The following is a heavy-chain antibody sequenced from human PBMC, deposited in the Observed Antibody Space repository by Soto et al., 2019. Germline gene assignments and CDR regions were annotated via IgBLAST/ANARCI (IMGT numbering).Heavy chain of an antibody. V-gene: IGHV3-74*01. CDR1: GFSLSVYW. Sequence: EVQLVESGGASVQPGGSLRLSCAASGFSLSVYWMHWVRQAPGKGLAWVSRIDTYGSATKYADSVEGRFSISKDNAENTLYLQMNNLRADDTAVYYCVRVLKSIGWDNDVFDIWGQGTMVTVSS. CDR2: IDTYGSAT. J-gene: IGHJ3*02. CDR3: VRVLKSIGWDNDVFDI. D-gene: IGHD6-19*01.